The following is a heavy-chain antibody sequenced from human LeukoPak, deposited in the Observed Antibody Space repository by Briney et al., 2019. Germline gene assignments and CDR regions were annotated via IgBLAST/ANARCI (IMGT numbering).Heavy chain of an antibody. V-gene: IGHV3-43*02. CDR2: ISGDGGST. J-gene: IGHJ6*02. CDR1: GFTFDVYG. Sequence: PGGSLRLSCAASGFTFDVYGMHWVRQAPGKGLEWVSVISGDGGSTYYADSVKGRFTISRDNSRNSLYLQMNSLRSEDTALYYCAKDDGMDVWGQGTTVTVSS. CDR3: AKDDGMDV.